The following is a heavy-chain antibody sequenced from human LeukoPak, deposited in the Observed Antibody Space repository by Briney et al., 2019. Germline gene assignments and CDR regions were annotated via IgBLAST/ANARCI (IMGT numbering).Heavy chain of an antibody. J-gene: IGHJ5*02. CDR2: IKQDGSEK. Sequence: GGSLRLSCAASGFTFSSYWMSWVRQAPGKGLEWVANIKQDGSEKYYVDSVKGRFTISRDNAKNSLYLQMNSLRAEDTAVYYCARGHFGELPMDWFDPWGQGTLVTVSS. CDR3: ARGHFGELPMDWFDP. V-gene: IGHV3-7*01. D-gene: IGHD3-10*01. CDR1: GFTFSSYW.